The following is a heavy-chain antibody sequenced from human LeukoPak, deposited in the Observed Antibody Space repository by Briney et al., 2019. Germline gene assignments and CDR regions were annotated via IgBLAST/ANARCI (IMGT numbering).Heavy chain of an antibody. CDR1: GFTFSDYY. Sequence: GGSLRLSCAASGFTFSDYYMSWIRQAPGKGLEWVSYISSSSSYTNYADSVKGRFTISRDNAKNSLYLQMNSLRAEDTAVYYCARDRLKDAAAGTSFLLVYWGQGTLVTVSS. CDR2: ISSSSSYT. V-gene: IGHV3-11*06. CDR3: ARDRLKDAAAGTSFLLVY. J-gene: IGHJ4*02. D-gene: IGHD6-13*01.